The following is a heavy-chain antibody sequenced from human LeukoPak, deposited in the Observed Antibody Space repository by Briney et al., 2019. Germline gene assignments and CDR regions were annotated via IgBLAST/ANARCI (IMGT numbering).Heavy chain of an antibody. V-gene: IGHV4-4*07. Sequence: SETLSLTCTVSGGSISRYYWSWIRQPPAKGLEWIGRIYSNGDTNYNPSLQSRVTMSVDTSKHQFSLKLSSVTAADTAVYYCARGLIAARILDYWGRGTLVTVSS. J-gene: IGHJ4*02. CDR2: IYSNGDT. CDR3: ARGLIAARILDY. D-gene: IGHD6-6*01. CDR1: GGSISRYY.